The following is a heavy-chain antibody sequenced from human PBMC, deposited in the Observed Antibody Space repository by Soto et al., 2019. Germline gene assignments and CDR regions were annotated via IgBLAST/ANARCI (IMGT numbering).Heavy chain of an antibody. Sequence: QVQLVHSGPEVKKPGASVKVSCKASGYTLYSCGFSWERQAPGNGLEWKEWVHGYNGHTNYAPRYQGRVTMPTGTSASTGYLELRSRRSDDTAVYYCARDTRGPDSLAAADSLDFWGQGTPVTVPS. CDR2: VHGYNGHT. V-gene: IGHV1-18*01. D-gene: IGHD6-13*01. CDR3: ARDTRGPDSLAAADSLDF. J-gene: IGHJ4*02. CDR1: GYTLYSCG.